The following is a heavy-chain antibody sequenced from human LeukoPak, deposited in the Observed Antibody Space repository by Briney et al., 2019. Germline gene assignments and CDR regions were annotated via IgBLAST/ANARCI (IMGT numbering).Heavy chain of an antibody. CDR1: GGSFSGYY. V-gene: IGHV4-34*01. CDR2: INHSGST. D-gene: IGHD4-23*01. Sequence: SETLSLTCAVFGGSFSGYYWSWIRQPPGEGLEWIGEINHSGSTNYNPSLKSRVTISVDTSKNQFSLKLSSVTAADTAVYYCARGPDYGGNSAYFDYWGQGTLVTVSS. J-gene: IGHJ4*02. CDR3: ARGPDYGGNSAYFDY.